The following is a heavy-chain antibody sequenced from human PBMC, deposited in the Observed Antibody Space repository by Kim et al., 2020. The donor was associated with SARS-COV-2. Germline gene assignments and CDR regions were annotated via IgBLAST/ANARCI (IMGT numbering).Heavy chain of an antibody. J-gene: IGHJ4*02. CDR2: ISGSGART. Sequence: GGSLRLSCAASGFTFSSYAMSWVRQAPGKGLDWVSAISGSGARTYYADSVKGRFTISRDNSKNTVYLQMNSLRAEDTAVYYCAKDSAKDYGDQLDYWGQGTLVTVSS. CDR1: GFTFSSYA. V-gene: IGHV3-23*01. CDR3: AKDSAKDYGDQLDY. D-gene: IGHD4-17*01.